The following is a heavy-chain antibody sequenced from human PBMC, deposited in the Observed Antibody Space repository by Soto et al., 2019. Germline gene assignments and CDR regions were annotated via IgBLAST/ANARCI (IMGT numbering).Heavy chain of an antibody. D-gene: IGHD6-13*01. Sequence: QVQLVESGGGVVQPGRSLRLSCAASGFTFSSYGMHWVRQAPGKGLEWVAVIWYDGSNKYYADSVKGRFTISRDNSKNTLYLQMNSLRAEATAVYYCARDLVVAAAGTCYFDYWGQGTLVTVSS. CDR2: IWYDGSNK. CDR3: ARDLVVAAAGTCYFDY. V-gene: IGHV3-33*01. J-gene: IGHJ4*02. CDR1: GFTFSSYG.